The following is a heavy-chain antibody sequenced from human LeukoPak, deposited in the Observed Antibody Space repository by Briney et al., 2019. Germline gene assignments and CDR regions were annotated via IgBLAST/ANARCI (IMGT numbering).Heavy chain of an antibody. D-gene: IGHD3-10*01. Sequence: SETLSLTCTVSGASISSSFWTWIRQPPGKGLEWIGSIYHSGSTFYNPSLKSRVTISVDTSKNQFSLKLSSVAAADTAMFYCARGLGPGNWFDPWGQGTLVTVSS. V-gene: IGHV4-38-2*02. CDR3: ARGLGPGNWFDP. CDR1: GASISSSF. CDR2: IYHSGST. J-gene: IGHJ5*02.